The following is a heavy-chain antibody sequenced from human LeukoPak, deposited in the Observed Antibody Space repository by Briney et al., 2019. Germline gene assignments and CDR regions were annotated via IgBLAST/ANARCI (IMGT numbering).Heavy chain of an antibody. D-gene: IGHD5-24*01. Sequence: ASVKVSCKVPGYTFTDYYMHWVQQAPGKALEWMGLVNPEDGETIYAENFQGRVIIPADTSTDTAYMELSSLRSEDTAVYYCATFYNYGYWGQGALVTVSS. CDR3: ATFYNYGY. CDR2: VNPEDGET. J-gene: IGHJ4*02. CDR1: GYTFTDYY. V-gene: IGHV1-69-2*01.